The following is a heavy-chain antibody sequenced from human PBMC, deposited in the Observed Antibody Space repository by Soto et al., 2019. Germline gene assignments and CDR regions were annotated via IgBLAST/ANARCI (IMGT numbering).Heavy chain of an antibody. CDR1: GFTFSSYW. J-gene: IGHJ6*02. Sequence: GGSLRLSCAASGFTFSSYWMHWVRQAPGKGLVWVSRINSDGSSTSYADSVKGRFTISRDNAKNTLYLQMNSLRAEDTAVYYCARDQRTLSPWSGYYASYYYYGMDFRGQGTTVTVSS. CDR2: INSDGSST. D-gene: IGHD3-3*01. CDR3: ARDQRTLSPWSGYYASYYYYGMDF. V-gene: IGHV3-74*01.